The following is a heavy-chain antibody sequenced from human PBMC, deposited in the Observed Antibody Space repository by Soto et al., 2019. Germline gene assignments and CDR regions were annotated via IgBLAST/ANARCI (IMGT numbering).Heavy chain of an antibody. CDR2: IYYSGSI. CDR1: GGSISSYY. V-gene: IGHV4-59*12. D-gene: IGHD3-10*01. CDR3: ARGWPPINKYYYGSGARWYFDY. Sequence: SETLSLTCTVSGGSISSYYWSWIRQPPGKGLEWIGYIYYSGSINYNPSLKSRVTISVDTSKNQFSLKLSSVTAADTAVYYCARGWPPINKYYYGSGARWYFDYWGQGTLVTVSS. J-gene: IGHJ4*02.